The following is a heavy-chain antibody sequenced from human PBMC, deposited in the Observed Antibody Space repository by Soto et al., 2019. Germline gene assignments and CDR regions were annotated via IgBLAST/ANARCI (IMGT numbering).Heavy chain of an antibody. V-gene: IGHV3-23*01. Sequence: PGGSQRLSCAASGFTFSSYAMSWVRQAPGKGLEWVSAISGSGGSTYYADSVKGRFTISRDNSKNTLYLQMNSLRAEDTAVYYCVKALDTAMVTGYYYCGMDVWGKGTTVTVSS. CDR2: ISGSGGST. CDR3: VKALDTAMVTGYYYCGMDV. CDR1: GFTFSSYA. D-gene: IGHD5-18*01. J-gene: IGHJ6*04.